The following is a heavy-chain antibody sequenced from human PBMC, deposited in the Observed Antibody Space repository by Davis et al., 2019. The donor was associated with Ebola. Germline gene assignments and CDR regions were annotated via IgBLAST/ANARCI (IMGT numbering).Heavy chain of an antibody. Sequence: GESLKISCAASGISFSNYGMFWVRQAPGKGLQYLAGITSNGGNTYHADSVKGRFTISRDNSKNTLYLQMNSLRAEDTAVYYCARDTYYYDSSGYYYVDYWGQGTLVTVSS. D-gene: IGHD3-22*01. V-gene: IGHV3-64*04. CDR1: GISFSNYG. CDR2: ITSNGGNT. CDR3: ARDTYYYDSSGYYYVDY. J-gene: IGHJ4*02.